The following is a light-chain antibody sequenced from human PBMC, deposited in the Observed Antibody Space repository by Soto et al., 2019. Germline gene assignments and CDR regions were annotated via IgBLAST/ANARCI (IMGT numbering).Light chain of an antibody. CDR3: AAWDDTLRARV. J-gene: IGLJ2*01. V-gene: IGLV1-44*01. Sequence: QPVLAQPPSASGTPGQRVTISCSGSNSNIGRNDVTWYQQVPGTAPQCLIYSNDQRPSGVPDRISGSRSGTSASLANSGLQSGDEAEYYCAAWDDTLRARVFGGGTKLTVL. CDR2: SND. CDR1: NSNIGRND.